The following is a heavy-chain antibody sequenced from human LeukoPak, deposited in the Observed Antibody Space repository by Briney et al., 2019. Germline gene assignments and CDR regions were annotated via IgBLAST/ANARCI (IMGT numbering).Heavy chain of an antibody. Sequence: ASVKVSCKASGYTFTGYYMHWVRQAPGQGLEWMGWINPNSGGTNYAQKFQGRVTMTRDTSISTAYMELSRLRSDDTAVYYCARGPTITMVRGVISFDYWGQGTLDTVSS. CDR1: GYTFTGYY. D-gene: IGHD3-10*01. CDR2: INPNSGGT. V-gene: IGHV1-2*02. CDR3: ARGPTITMVRGVISFDY. J-gene: IGHJ4*02.